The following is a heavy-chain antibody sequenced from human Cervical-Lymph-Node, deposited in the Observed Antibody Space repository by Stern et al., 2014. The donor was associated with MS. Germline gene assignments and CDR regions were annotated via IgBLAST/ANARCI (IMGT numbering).Heavy chain of an antibody. D-gene: IGHD3-3*01. CDR3: ARDMSDFWSDYGHNWFDP. Sequence: QLVQSGSELKKPGASVTVSCKASGYTFTKYLIHWVRQAPGQGLEWMGWINSNTWAPMYARDCAGRFVFSVDTSVTTAYLQISRLKTEDTAVYYCARDMSDFWSDYGHNWFDPGGQGTLVTVSS. J-gene: IGHJ5*02. CDR2: INSNTWAP. CDR1: GYTFTKYL. V-gene: IGHV7-4-1*02.